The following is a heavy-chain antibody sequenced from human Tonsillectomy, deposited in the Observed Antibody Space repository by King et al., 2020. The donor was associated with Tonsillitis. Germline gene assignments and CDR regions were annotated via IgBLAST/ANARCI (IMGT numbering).Heavy chain of an antibody. J-gene: IGHJ4*02. D-gene: IGHD5-18*01. CDR1: GFTFDDYA. Sequence: DVQLVESGGVVVQPGGSLRLSCAASGFTFDDYAMHWVRQAPGKGLEWVSLISRDGGSTYYADSVKGRFTISRDNSKNSLYLQMNSLRAEDTALYYCVLSGEGYRYGYGDFDYCGQGTLVTVSS. V-gene: IGHV3-43D*03. CDR2: ISRDGGST. CDR3: VLSGEGYRYGYGDFDY.